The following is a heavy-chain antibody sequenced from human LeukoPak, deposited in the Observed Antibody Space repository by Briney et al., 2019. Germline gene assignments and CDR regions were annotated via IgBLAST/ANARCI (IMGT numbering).Heavy chain of an antibody. J-gene: IGHJ4*02. V-gene: IGHV3-48*01. CDR1: GFTFSSYS. D-gene: IGHD2-21*01. CDR2: ISSSSSTI. Sequence: PGGSLRLSCAASGFTFSSYSMNWVRQAPGKGLEWVSYISSSSSTIYYADSVKGRFTISRDNAKNSLYLQMNSLRAEDTAVYYCARDPYCGGDCYYFDYWGQGTLVTVSS. CDR3: ARDPYCGGDCYYFDY.